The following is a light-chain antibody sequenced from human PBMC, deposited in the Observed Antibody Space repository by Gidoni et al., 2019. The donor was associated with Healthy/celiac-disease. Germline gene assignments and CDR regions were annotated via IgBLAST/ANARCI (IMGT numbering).Light chain of an antibody. V-gene: IGKV3-20*01. J-gene: IGKJ3*01. CDR2: GAS. CDR1: QSVSSSY. Sequence: EIVLTQSPGTLSLSPGERATLSSRASQSVSSSYLAWYQQKPGQAPRLLIYGASSRATGIPDRFSGSGSGTDFTLTLSSLEPEDFAVYYCQQYGSSPAFGPXTKVDIK. CDR3: QQYGSSPA.